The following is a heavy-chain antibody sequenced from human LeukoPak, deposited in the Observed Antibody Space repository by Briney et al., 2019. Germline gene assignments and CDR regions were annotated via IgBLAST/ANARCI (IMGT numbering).Heavy chain of an antibody. J-gene: IGHJ4*02. D-gene: IGHD3-10*01. CDR1: GFTFSNYA. V-gene: IGHV3-21*01. Sequence: PGGSLRLSCAASGFTFSNYAMNWVRQAPGKGLEWVSSISSGTSYIYYADSVKGRFTISRDNAKNSLYLQMNSLRAEDTAVYYCARDQAGSGHYADYWGQGTLVTVSS. CDR3: ARDQAGSGHYADY. CDR2: ISSGTSYI.